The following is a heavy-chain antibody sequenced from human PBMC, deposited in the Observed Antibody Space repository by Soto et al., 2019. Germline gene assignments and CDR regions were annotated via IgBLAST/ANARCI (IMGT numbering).Heavy chain of an antibody. Sequence: SETLSLTCTVSGGSISSGGYYWSWIRQHPGKGLEWIGYIYYTGATYYNPSLKSRVTILADTSKNQFSLKLNSVTSADTAVYYCARGGPVSVSPAWQLLGYFDYWGQGSLVTVSS. CDR3: ARGGPVSVSPAWQLLGYFDY. D-gene: IGHD2-15*01. J-gene: IGHJ4*02. CDR1: GGSISSGGYY. V-gene: IGHV4-31*03. CDR2: IYYTGAT.